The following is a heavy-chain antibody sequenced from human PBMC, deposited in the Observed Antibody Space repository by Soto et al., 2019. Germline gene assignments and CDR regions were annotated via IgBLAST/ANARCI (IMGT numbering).Heavy chain of an antibody. Sequence: QVQLQESGPGLVKPSETLSLTCTVSGGSISNYYWSWIRQPPGKGLEWIGYIYYSGSTNYNPSLRNRVTISVDTYKNHFSLKLRSVTAADTAVYYCVRTNHFDYWGQGSLVTVAS. CDR3: VRTNHFDY. J-gene: IGHJ4*02. D-gene: IGHD2-8*01. CDR2: IYYSGST. V-gene: IGHV4-59*08. CDR1: GGSISNYY.